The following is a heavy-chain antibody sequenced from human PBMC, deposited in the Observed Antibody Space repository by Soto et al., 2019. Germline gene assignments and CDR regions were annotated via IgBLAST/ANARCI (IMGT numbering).Heavy chain of an antibody. CDR1: GYTFLSHG. J-gene: IGHJ4*02. CDR2: TSAYTNKR. D-gene: IGHD4-17*01. Sequence: QVQLVQSGAEVKKPGASVKVSCETSGYTFLSHGISWVRQAPGQGLEWVGWTSAYTNKRVYSQQFQGRVTMTTDTSSNTAYLEMTSLKSDDTAVYYCARDTLDNDYGEDHFDYWGQGTLVTVSS. V-gene: IGHV1-18*01. CDR3: ARDTLDNDYGEDHFDY.